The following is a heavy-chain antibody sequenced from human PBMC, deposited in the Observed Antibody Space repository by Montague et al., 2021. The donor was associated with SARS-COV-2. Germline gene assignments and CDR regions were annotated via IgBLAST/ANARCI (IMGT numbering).Heavy chain of an antibody. V-gene: IGHV4-4*02. CDR1: GGSITSTNW. Sequence: SETLSLTCAVSGGSITSTNWWSWVRQPPGKGLEWIGEIHHSGSTNSSPSLKGRVTMSIDKSSNQFSLNLNSVTAADTAVYYCARGDYGDYRDAFDIWGQGTVVTVSS. CDR3: ARGDYGDYRDAFDI. D-gene: IGHD4-17*01. J-gene: IGHJ3*02. CDR2: IHHSGST.